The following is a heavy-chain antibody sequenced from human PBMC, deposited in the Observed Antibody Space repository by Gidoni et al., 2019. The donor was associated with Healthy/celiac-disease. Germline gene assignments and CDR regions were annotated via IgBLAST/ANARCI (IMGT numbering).Heavy chain of an antibody. J-gene: IGHJ4*02. CDR1: GFTFSSYA. Sequence: EVQLLESVGGLVQPGGSLRLSCAASGFTFSSYAMSWVRQAPGKGLEWVSAISGSGGSTYYADSVKGRFTISRDNSKNTLYLQMNSLRAEDTAVYYCAKDSVYRTYYFDYWGQGTLVTVSS. V-gene: IGHV3-23*01. CDR3: AKDSVYRTYYFDY. D-gene: IGHD3-10*01. CDR2: ISGSGGST.